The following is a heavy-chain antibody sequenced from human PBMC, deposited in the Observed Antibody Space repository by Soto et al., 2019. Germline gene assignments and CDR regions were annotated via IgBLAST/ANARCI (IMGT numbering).Heavy chain of an antibody. V-gene: IGHV4-31*03. CDR1: GGSISSGGYY. CDR3: ARVGYNWNEGDWFDP. J-gene: IGHJ5*02. CDR2: IYYSGST. D-gene: IGHD1-20*01. Sequence: QVQLQESGPGLVKPSQTLSLTCTVSGGSISSGGYYWSWIRQHPGKCLESIGYIYYSGSTYYNTSLKSRVTISVDTSKNQFSMKLSSVTAADTAVYYCARVGYNWNEGDWFDPWGQGTLVTVSS.